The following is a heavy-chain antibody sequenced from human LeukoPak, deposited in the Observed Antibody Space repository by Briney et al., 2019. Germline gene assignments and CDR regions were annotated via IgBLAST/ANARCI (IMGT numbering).Heavy chain of an antibody. Sequence: PGGSLRLSCAASGFTFSSYAMHWVRQAPGKGLEYVSAISSNGGSTYYANSVKGRFTISRDNSKNTLYLQMGSLRAEDMAVYYCARASYSSHRAFDIRGQGTMVTVSS. CDR1: GFTFSSYA. CDR2: ISSNGGST. J-gene: IGHJ3*02. V-gene: IGHV3-64*01. CDR3: ARASYSSHRAFDI. D-gene: IGHD5-18*01.